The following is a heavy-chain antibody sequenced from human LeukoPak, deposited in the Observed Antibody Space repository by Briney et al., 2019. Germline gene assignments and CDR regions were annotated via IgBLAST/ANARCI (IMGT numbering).Heavy chain of an antibody. CDR3: ARDRRGGYDWSFDY. CDR2: VWYDGRHK. D-gene: IGHD5-12*01. V-gene: IGHV3-33*01. CDR1: GFTFTSYG. J-gene: IGHJ4*02. Sequence: GGSLRLSCAASGFTFTSYGMHWVRQAPGKGLEWVAVVWYDGRHKYYADSVKGRFTISRDNSKNTLYLQMDSLRAEDTAVYYCARDRRGGYDWSFDYWGRGTLVTVSS.